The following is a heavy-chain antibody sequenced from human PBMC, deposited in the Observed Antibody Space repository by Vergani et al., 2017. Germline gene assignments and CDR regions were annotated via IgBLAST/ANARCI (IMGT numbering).Heavy chain of an antibody. D-gene: IGHD6-6*01. V-gene: IGHV4-4*07. Sequence: QVQLQESGPGLVKPSETLSLTCIVSGGSISPYYWSWFRQPAGKGREWFGRIYTSESTNYNPSLKSRVTMSVDTSKNQFSLELSSVTAADTAVYDCAREYSSSVGFLAYWGQGTLVTVSS. CDR3: AREYSSSVGFLAY. CDR2: IYTSEST. J-gene: IGHJ4*02. CDR1: GGSISPYY.